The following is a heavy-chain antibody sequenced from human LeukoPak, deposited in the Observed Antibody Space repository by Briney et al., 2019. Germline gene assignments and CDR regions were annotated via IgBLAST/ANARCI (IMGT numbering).Heavy chain of an antibody. V-gene: IGHV4-61*01. Sequence: PSETLSLTCTVSGGSVSSGSYYWSWIRQPPGKGLEWIGYIYYSGSTNYNPSLKSRVTISVDTSKNQFSLKLSSVTAADTAVYYCAREPFDSSGYYYSYFGYWGQGTLVTVSS. CDR3: AREPFDSSGYYYSYFGY. J-gene: IGHJ4*02. D-gene: IGHD3-22*01. CDR2: IYYSGST. CDR1: GGSVSSGSYY.